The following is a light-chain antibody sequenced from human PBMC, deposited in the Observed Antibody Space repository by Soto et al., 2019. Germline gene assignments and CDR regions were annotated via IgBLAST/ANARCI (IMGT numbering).Light chain of an antibody. CDR1: QSVSSR. J-gene: IGKJ2*01. V-gene: IGKV3-15*01. CDR3: QQYKNWPPEYT. CDR2: GAS. Sequence: EIVMTQSPATLSVSPGERATLSCRASQSVSSRLAWYQQKPGQAPRLLIYGASTRATGIPARFSGSGSGTAFTLTITSLQSEDFVVYYCQQYKNWPPEYTFGQGTKLEI.